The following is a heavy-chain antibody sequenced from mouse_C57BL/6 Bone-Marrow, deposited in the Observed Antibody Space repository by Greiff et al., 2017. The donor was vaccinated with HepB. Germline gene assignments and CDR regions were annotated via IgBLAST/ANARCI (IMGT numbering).Heavy chain of an antibody. D-gene: IGHD2-1*01. J-gene: IGHJ2*01. CDR1: GYTFTSYW. CDR2: IYPGSGST. V-gene: IGHV1-55*01. CDR3: AIYGNYVFYFDY. Sequence: QVQLQQPGAELVKPGASVKMSCKASGYTFTSYWITWVKQRPGQGLEWIGDIYPGSGSTNYNEKFKSKATLTVDTSSSTAYMQLSSLTSEDSAVYYCAIYGNYVFYFDYWGQGTTLTVSS.